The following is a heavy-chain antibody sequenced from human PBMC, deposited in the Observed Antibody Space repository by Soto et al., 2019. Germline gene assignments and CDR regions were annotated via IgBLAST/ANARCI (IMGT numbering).Heavy chain of an antibody. V-gene: IGHV3-30*03. J-gene: IGHJ4*02. CDR2: ISYDGGVQ. D-gene: IGHD1-26*01. CDR1: GFPFTTYG. CDR3: ARDFRWGAFDS. Sequence: QVRLVESGGGVVQPGRSLRLSCTASGFPFTTYGMHWVRQAPGKGLEWVTIISYDGGVQYYADSVKGRFTISRDNSKNTMYLQMDSLRFEDTAIYYCARDFRWGAFDSWGEGTLVIVSS.